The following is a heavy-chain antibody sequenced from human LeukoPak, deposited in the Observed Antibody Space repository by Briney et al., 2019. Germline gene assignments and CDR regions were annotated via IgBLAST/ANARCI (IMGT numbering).Heavy chain of an antibody. CDR3: AGSLGSKLATIGY. CDR2: IYSGGST. D-gene: IGHD5-12*01. Sequence: HAGGSLRLSCAASGFTVSSNYMSWVRQAPGKGLEWVSVIYSGGSTYYAASVKGRFTISRDNSKNTLYLQMNSLRAEDTAVYYCAGSLGSKLATIGYWGQGTLVTVSS. CDR1: GFTVSSNY. V-gene: IGHV3-66*02. J-gene: IGHJ4*02.